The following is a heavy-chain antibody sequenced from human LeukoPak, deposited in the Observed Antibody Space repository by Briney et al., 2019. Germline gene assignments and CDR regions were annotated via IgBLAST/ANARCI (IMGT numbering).Heavy chain of an antibody. CDR3: ARDSRISGGSGSYYYYYYMDV. V-gene: IGHV4-59*11. CDR2: IYSSGST. J-gene: IGHJ6*03. CDR1: GGSISSHY. Sequence: SETLSLTCTVSGGSISSHYWSWIRQPPGKGLEWIGYIYSSGSTNYNPSLKSRVTISVDTSKNHFSLKLSSVTAAYTAVYYCARDSRISGGSGSYYYYYYMDVWGKGTTVTVSS. D-gene: IGHD3-10*01.